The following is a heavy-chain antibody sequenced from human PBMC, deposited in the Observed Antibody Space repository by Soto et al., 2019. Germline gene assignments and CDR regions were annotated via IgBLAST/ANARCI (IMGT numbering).Heavy chain of an antibody. Sequence: GGSLRLSCAASGFTFSSYGMHWVRQARGKGLEWVAVIWYDGSNKYYADSVEGRFTISRDNSKNTLYLQMNSLRAEDTAVYYCARDDCSSTSCPPVDYWGQGTLVTVSS. V-gene: IGHV3-33*01. CDR2: IWYDGSNK. CDR1: GFTFSSYG. J-gene: IGHJ4*02. D-gene: IGHD2-2*01. CDR3: ARDDCSSTSCPPVDY.